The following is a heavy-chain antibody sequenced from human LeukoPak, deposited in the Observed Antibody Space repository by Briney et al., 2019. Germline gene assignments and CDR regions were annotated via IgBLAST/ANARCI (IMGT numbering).Heavy chain of an antibody. V-gene: IGHV3-20*04. D-gene: IGHD1-26*01. CDR3: VRGEGRGGWFDP. CDR1: GFTFEDHG. CDR2: INWNGGRT. J-gene: IGHJ5*02. Sequence: GGSLRLSCATSGFTFEDHGMSWVRQAPGKGLEWVFRINWNGGRTGYSDSVKGRFTISRDDAKKSVDLQMNSLRVEDTAFYYCVRGEGRGGWFDPWGQGILVTVSS.